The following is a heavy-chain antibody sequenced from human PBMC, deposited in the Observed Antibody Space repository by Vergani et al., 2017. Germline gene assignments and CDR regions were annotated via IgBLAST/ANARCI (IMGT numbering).Heavy chain of an antibody. CDR2: IGVSGGGT. CDR3: AKSCRLGSGWPNPFDY. V-gene: IGHV3-23*01. D-gene: IGHD6-19*01. Sequence: EVQLLESGGGLVQPGGSLRLSCAASGFTFSSFAMSWVRQAPGKGLEWVSSIGVSGGGTFYADSVKGRFTFSRDNSKNTLYLQMNSLRAEDAAIYYCAKSCRLGSGWPNPFDYWGQGTLVTVSS. J-gene: IGHJ4*02. CDR1: GFTFSSFA.